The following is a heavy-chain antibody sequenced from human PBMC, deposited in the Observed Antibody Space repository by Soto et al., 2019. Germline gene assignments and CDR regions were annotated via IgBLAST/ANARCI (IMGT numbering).Heavy chain of an antibody. J-gene: IGHJ6*02. V-gene: IGHV4-30-4*01. D-gene: IGHD2-2*01. CDR1: GGCVSSGEYY. CDR2: IYYSGST. Sequence: PSYTLSLTCTVSGGCVSSGEYYWSWIRQPPGKGLEWIGYIYYSGSTYYNPSLKSRVTISVDTSKNQFSLKLSSVTAADTAVYYCARYQPLYGMDVWGQGTTVTVSS. CDR3: ARYQPLYGMDV.